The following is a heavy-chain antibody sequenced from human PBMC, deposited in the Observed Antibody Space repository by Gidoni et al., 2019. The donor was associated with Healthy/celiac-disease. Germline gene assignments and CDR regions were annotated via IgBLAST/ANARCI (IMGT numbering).Heavy chain of an antibody. CDR3: ARGRKHYDFWSGRKNYYYYYGMDV. V-gene: IGHV4-34*01. Sequence: QVQLQQWGAGLLKPSETLSLTCAVYGGSFSGYYWTWIRQPPGKGLEWIGEINHSGSTNYNPSLKSRVTISVDTSKNQFSLKLSSVTAADTAVYYCARGRKHYDFWSGRKNYYYYYGMDVWGQGTTVTVSS. CDR2: INHSGST. D-gene: IGHD3-3*01. J-gene: IGHJ6*02. CDR1: GGSFSGYY.